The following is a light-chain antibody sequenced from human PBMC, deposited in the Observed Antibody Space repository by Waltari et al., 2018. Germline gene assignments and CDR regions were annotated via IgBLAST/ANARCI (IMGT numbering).Light chain of an antibody. Sequence: SYELRQTPSVSVAPGQTATITCSGSELPNFYTYFYPQKTGQAPSLLIYNGSGRPSGIPERFSGSSSGTTVTLIIRDVQAEDEADYYCQSSYRDGSNTYHVFGGGTKLTVL. J-gene: IGLJ2*01. CDR1: ELPNFY. CDR2: NGS. V-gene: IGLV3-25*03. CDR3: QSSYRDGSNTYHV.